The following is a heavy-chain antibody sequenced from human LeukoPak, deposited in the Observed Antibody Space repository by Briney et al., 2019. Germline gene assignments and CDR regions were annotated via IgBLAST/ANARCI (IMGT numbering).Heavy chain of an antibody. J-gene: IGHJ4*02. CDR2: IKSKTDGGTT. CDR3: TTAEYSYGPIHFDY. Sequence: PGGSLRLSCAASGFPFSNAWMSWVRQAPGKGLEWVGRIKSKTDGGTTDYAAPVKGRFTISRDDSKNTLYLQMNSLKTEDTAVYYCTTAEYSYGPIHFDYWGQGTLVTVSS. V-gene: IGHV3-15*01. D-gene: IGHD5-18*01. CDR1: GFPFSNAW.